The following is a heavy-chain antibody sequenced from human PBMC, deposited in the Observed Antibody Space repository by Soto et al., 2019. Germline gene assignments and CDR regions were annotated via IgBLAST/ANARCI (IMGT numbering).Heavy chain of an antibody. CDR3: ARGTAVAGTSYYYYGMDV. V-gene: IGHV1-69*13. D-gene: IGHD6-19*01. CDR2: IIPIFGTA. CDR1: GGTFSSYA. J-gene: IGHJ6*02. Sequence: SVKVSCKASGGTFSSYAISWVRQAPGQGLEWMGGIIPIFGTANYAQKFQGRVTITADESTSTAYMELSSLRSEDTAVYYCARGTAVAGTSYYYYGMDVWGQGTTVTVSS.